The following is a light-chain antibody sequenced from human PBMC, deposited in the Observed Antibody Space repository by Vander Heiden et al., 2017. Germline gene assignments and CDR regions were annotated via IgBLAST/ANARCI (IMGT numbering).Light chain of an antibody. V-gene: IGLV1-44*01. J-gene: IGLJ3*02. CDR1: RSHSGFDV. Sequence: SLLTQPPSASGTPAHSVSISCSGSRSHSGFDVVDWYQQFQGTAPKLIIYSNNQRPSGVPDRFSGSKSGSSASLAISGLQSEDEADYYCAAWDDSLNGRWVFGGGTKLTVL. CDR3: AAWDDSLNGRWV. CDR2: SNN.